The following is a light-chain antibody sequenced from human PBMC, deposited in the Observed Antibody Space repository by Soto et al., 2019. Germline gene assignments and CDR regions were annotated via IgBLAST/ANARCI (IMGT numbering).Light chain of an antibody. CDR2: AAS. V-gene: IGKV1-9*01. Sequence: DIQLTQSPSFLSASVGDRVTIACRASQGIGRFLVWYQQKPGKAPKVLIYAASTLQSGVPSRFSGSGSGTHFTFTISSLQTEDIGTYYCQQYDILPITFGRGTRLEIK. J-gene: IGKJ5*01. CDR3: QQYDILPIT. CDR1: QGIGRF.